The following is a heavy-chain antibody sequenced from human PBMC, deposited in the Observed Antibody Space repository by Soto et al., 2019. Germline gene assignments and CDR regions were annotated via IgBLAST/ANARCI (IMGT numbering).Heavy chain of an antibody. CDR1: GYTFTGYY. CDR3: ARGGGGTRFLEWFSAPNYYYYGMDV. Sequence: ASVKVSCKASGYTFTGYYIHWVRQAPGQGLEWMGWINPNSGGTNYAQKFQGWVTMTRDTSISTAYMELSRLRSDDTAVYYCARGGGGTRFLEWFSAPNYYYYGMDVWGQGTTVTVSS. V-gene: IGHV1-2*04. J-gene: IGHJ6*02. D-gene: IGHD3-3*01. CDR2: INPNSGGT.